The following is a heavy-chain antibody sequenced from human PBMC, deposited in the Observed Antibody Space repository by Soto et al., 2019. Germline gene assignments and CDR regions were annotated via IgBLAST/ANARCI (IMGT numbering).Heavy chain of an antibody. J-gene: IGHJ3*02. V-gene: IGHV4-59*02. D-gene: IGHD3-22*01. CDR2: IYYSGST. CDR3: ARTYDDSGPNSGGYGFDI. CDR1: GGSVITYY. Sequence: SETLSLTCTVSGGSVITYYWSWIRQPPGKGLEWIAYIYYSGSTSYNPSLKSRVTISLDTSKNQFSLKLSSVTAADTAVYYCARTYDDSGPNSGGYGFDIWGPGTMVTVSS.